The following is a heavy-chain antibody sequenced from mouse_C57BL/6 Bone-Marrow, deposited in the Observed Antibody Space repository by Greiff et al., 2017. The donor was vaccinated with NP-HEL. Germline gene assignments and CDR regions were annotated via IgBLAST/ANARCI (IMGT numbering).Heavy chain of an antibody. D-gene: IGHD2-5*01. CDR2: INSDGGST. CDR1: EYEFPSHD. CDR3: ARHYSNYGNAMDY. J-gene: IGHJ4*01. Sequence: VQLQQSGGGLVQPGESLKLSCESNEYEFPSHDMSWVRKTPEKRLELVAAINSDGGSTYYPDTMERRFIISRDNTKKTLYLQMSSLRSEDTALYYCARHYSNYGNAMDYWGQGTSVTVSS. V-gene: IGHV5-2*01.